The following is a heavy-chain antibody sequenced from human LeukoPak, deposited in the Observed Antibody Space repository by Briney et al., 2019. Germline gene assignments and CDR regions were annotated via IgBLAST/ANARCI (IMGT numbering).Heavy chain of an antibody. CDR1: GFTFGDYA. J-gene: IGHJ4*02. Sequence: PGGSLRLSCTASGFTFGDYAMSWVRQAPGKGLEWVGFIRSKAYGGTTEYAASVKGRFTISRDDSKSIAYLQMNSLKTEDTAVYYCTRLLLWFGEYYFDYWGQGTLVTVSS. D-gene: IGHD3-10*01. CDR2: IRSKAYGGTT. V-gene: IGHV3-49*04. CDR3: TRLLLWFGEYYFDY.